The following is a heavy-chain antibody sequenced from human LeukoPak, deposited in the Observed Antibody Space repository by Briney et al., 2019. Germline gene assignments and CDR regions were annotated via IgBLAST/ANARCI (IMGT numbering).Heavy chain of an antibody. CDR2: IYYSGGT. CDR3: VGCSGGSCYSSGMDV. CDR1: GGSISSYY. V-gene: IGHV4-59*08. D-gene: IGHD2-15*01. Sequence: SETLSLTCAVSGGSISSYYWSWIRQPPGKGLEWIGDIYYSGGTNYNPSLKSRVTISVDTSKNQFSLKLSSVTAADTAVYYCVGCSGGSCYSSGMDVWGQGTTVTVSS. J-gene: IGHJ6*02.